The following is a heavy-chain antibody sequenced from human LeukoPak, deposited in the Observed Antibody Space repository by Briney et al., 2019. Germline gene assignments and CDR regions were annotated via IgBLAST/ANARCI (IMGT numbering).Heavy chain of an antibody. CDR1: GYTFSNYG. CDR3: AKEATVISLARSYFDY. CDR2: INPGNGNT. D-gene: IGHD1-26*01. Sequence: GASVKVSCKASGYTFSNYGIHWVRQAPGQRPEWLGWINPGNGNTRYSERFQGRVTFTRDTSANTAYMELSSLRSEDTAMHYCAKEATVISLARSYFDYWAREPWSPSP. J-gene: IGHJ4*02. V-gene: IGHV1-3*01.